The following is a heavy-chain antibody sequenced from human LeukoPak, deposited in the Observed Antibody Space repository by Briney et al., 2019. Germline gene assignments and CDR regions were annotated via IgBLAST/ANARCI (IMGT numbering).Heavy chain of an antibody. CDR3: ASPDCSGGSCSQYYFDY. V-gene: IGHV4-59*08. CDR1: GGSISSYY. Sequence: SETLSLTCTVSGGSISSYYWSWIRQPPGKGLEWIGYIYYSGSTNYNPSLKSRVTISVDTSKNQFSLKLSSVTAADTAVYYCASPDCSGGSCSQYYFDYWGQGTLVTVSS. D-gene: IGHD2-15*01. CDR2: IYYSGST. J-gene: IGHJ4*02.